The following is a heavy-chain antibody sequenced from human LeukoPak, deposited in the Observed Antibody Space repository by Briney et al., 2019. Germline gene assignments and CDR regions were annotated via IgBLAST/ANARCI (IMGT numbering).Heavy chain of an antibody. CDR3: AKDRRRGSGFPSWGPDY. V-gene: IGHV3-23*01. D-gene: IGHD3-10*01. CDR1: GFTFSSYA. Sequence: GGSLRLSCAASGFTFSSYAVSWVRQAPGKGLEWVSTISGSGGSTYYADSVKGRFTISRDNSKNTLYLQMNSLRAEDTAVYYCAKDRRRGSGFPSWGPDYWGQGTLVTVSS. J-gene: IGHJ4*02. CDR2: ISGSGGST.